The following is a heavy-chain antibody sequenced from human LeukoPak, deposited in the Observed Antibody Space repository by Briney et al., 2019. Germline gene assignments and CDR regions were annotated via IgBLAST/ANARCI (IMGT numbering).Heavy chain of an antibody. CDR2: INSSGNT. V-gene: IGHV3-53*01. CDR3: TRSTLFEY. D-gene: IGHD5/OR15-5a*01. CDR1: GFTVSSNY. J-gene: IGHJ4*02. Sequence: HPGGSLRLSCAASGFTVSSNYMNWVRQAPGKGLEWVSVINSSGNTYYADSVKGRFTISRDNSKNTLYLQMNSLRAEDTAVYYCTRSTLFEYWGQGTLVTVSS.